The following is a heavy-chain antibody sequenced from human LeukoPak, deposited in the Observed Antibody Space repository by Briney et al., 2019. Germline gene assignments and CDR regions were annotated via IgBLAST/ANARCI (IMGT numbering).Heavy chain of an antibody. CDR2: IYSGGST. J-gene: IGHJ6*02. CDR1: GFTVSSNY. Sequence: GGSLRLSCAASGFTVSSNYMSWVRQAPGKGLGWVSVIYSGGSTYYADSVKGRFTISRDNSKNTLYLQMNSLRAEDTAVYYCARDKVLTGMDYYYGMDVWGQGTTVTVSS. CDR3: ARDKVLTGMDYYYGMDV. D-gene: IGHD2-8*01. V-gene: IGHV3-53*05.